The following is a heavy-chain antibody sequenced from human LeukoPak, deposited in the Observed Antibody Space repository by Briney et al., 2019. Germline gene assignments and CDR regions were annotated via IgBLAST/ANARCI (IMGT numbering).Heavy chain of an antibody. CDR1: GGSISSSRYY. J-gene: IGHJ4*02. D-gene: IGHD4-23*01. CDR2: IYYSGST. V-gene: IGHV4-61*05. Sequence: SETLSLTCNVSGGSISSSRYYWGWIRQPPGKGLEWIGYIYYSGSTNYNPSLKSRVTISLDTSKNQFSLKLSSVTAADTAMYYCARVSRGNSVGGDYWGQGTLVTVSS. CDR3: ARVSRGNSVGGDY.